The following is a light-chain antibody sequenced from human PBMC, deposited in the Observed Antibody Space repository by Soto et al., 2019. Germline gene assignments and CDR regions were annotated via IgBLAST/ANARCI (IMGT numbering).Light chain of an antibody. CDR1: SGSIASKY. CDR3: QSYDNTYVI. J-gene: IGLJ2*01. V-gene: IGLV6-57*01. CDR2: EDD. Sequence: NFMLTQPHSGSESPGKTVTISCTRNSGSIASKYVQWYQQRPGSSPTIVIYEDDQRPSGVPDRFSGSIDYSSNSASLTISGLKTDDEADYYCQSYDNTYVIFGGGTKLTFL.